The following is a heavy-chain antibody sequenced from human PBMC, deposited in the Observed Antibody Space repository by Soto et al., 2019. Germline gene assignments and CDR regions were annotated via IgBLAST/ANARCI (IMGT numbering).Heavy chain of an antibody. D-gene: IGHD3-10*01. CDR1: GFTCDDDA. J-gene: IGHJ5*02. V-gene: IGHV3-9*01. Sequence: EVQLVESWGVLVQPGRSLRLACAAAGFTCDDDAMYWVRQSPGKGLEWVSGIGWNRDSIGYADSVKGRCTISRDNAKNSLYLQMHSLRPDDTAVYDCAKGGYSSSGSLLTWGQGTLVTVSS. CDR3: AKGGYSSSGSLLT. CDR2: IGWNRDSI.